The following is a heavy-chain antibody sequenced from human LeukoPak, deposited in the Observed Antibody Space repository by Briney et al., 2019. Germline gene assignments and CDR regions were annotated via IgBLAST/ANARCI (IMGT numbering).Heavy chain of an antibody. CDR1: GFAFSSYG. D-gene: IGHD6-19*01. J-gene: IGHJ4*02. CDR2: ISYDGSNK. Sequence: GRSLRLFCAASGFAFSSYGMNWVPQAPGKGLEWVAVISYDGSNKDYVDSVKGRFTISRDNSKNTVYLQMNILRGEDTAVYYCVKDPDGCWGQGTLVTVSS. V-gene: IGHV3-30*18. CDR3: VKDPDGC.